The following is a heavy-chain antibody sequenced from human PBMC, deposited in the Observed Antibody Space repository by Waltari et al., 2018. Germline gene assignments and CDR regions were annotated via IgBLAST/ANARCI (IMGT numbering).Heavy chain of an antibody. CDR3: ARVGDKSLNYGLDV. Sequence: EVQLVESGGGLVQPGGSLRLSCAASGLLLSNHDIHWVRQATGKGLEWVSGVGSGGDTYYLDSVKGRFSISRENAKNSLYLQMDSLRAGDTAVYYCARVGDKSLNYGLDVWGQGTTVTVSS. J-gene: IGHJ6*02. D-gene: IGHD2-21*01. V-gene: IGHV3-13*01. CDR1: GLLLSNHD. CDR2: VGSGGDT.